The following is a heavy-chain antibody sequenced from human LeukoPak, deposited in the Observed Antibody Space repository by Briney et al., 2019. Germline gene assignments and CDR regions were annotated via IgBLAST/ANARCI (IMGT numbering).Heavy chain of an antibody. V-gene: IGHV5-51*01. D-gene: IGHD2-15*01. Sequence: GESPKISCKGPGYSFTSYWIGWVRQMPGKGLEWMGIIYPGDSDTRYSPSFQGQVTISADKSISTAYLQWSSLKASDTAMYYCARQDCSGGNCYYYFDYWGQGTLVTVSS. CDR2: IYPGDSDT. CDR1: GYSFTSYW. J-gene: IGHJ4*02. CDR3: ARQDCSGGNCYYYFDY.